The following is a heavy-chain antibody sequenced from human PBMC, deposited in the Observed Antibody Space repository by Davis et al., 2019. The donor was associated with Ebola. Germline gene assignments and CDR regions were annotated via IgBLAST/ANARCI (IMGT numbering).Heavy chain of an antibody. J-gene: IGHJ4*02. V-gene: IGHV3-30-3*01. CDR1: GFTFSSYA. Sequence: GGSLRLSCAASGFTFSSYAMHWVRQAPGKGLEWVAVISYDGSNKYYADSVKGRFTISRDNSKNTLYLQMNSLRAEDTAVYYCARDRDSSSWYIDYWGQGTLVTVS. D-gene: IGHD6-13*01. CDR2: ISYDGSNK. CDR3: ARDRDSSSWYIDY.